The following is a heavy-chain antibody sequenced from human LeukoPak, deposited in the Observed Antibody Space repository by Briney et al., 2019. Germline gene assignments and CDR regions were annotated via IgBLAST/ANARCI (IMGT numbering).Heavy chain of an antibody. Sequence: PSQTLSLTCTVSGGPISSGDYYWSWIRQPPGKGLEWIGYIYYSGSTYYNPSLKSRVTISVDRSKNQFSLKLSSVTAADTAVYYCARGSDCSGGSCYSYNWFDPWGQGTLVTVSS. J-gene: IGHJ5*02. CDR3: ARGSDCSGGSCYSYNWFDP. CDR2: IYYSGST. CDR1: GGPISSGDYY. V-gene: IGHV4-30-4*01. D-gene: IGHD2-15*01.